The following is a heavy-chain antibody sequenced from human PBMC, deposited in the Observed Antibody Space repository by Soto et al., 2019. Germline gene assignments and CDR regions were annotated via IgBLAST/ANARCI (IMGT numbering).Heavy chain of an antibody. CDR1: GFTVSSKY. J-gene: IGHJ4*02. Sequence: EAQLVESGGGLIQPGGSLRLSCTPSGFTVSSKYMNWVRQAPGKGLEWVSIIWSAGLTYYADSVKGRFTISRDISKNIVYLQMNSLRVEDSALYYCARELPPDVWGQGTLVTVSS. D-gene: IGHD2-15*01. CDR3: ARELPPDV. V-gene: IGHV3-53*01. CDR2: IWSAGLT.